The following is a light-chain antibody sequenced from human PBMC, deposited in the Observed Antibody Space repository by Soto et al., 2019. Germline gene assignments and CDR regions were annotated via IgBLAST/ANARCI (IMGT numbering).Light chain of an antibody. V-gene: IGLV2-8*01. Sequence: SALTQPPSASGSPGQSVTISCTGTSSDVGGYNFVSWYQQYPGKAPKLMIYEVSKRPSGVPDRFSGSKSGNTASLTVSGLQAEDEADYHCSSYAGSKLVFGGGTKLTVL. CDR1: SSDVGGYNF. J-gene: IGLJ2*01. CDR3: SSYAGSKLV. CDR2: EVS.